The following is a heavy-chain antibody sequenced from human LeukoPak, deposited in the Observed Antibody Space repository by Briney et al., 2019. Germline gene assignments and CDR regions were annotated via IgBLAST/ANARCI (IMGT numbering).Heavy chain of an antibody. D-gene: IGHD3-9*01. V-gene: IGHV4-59*01. CDR1: GGSISSYY. J-gene: IGHJ3*02. CDR3: ARSGLRYFVEAFDI. Sequence: SETLSLTCTVSGGSISSYYWSWIRQPPGKGLEWIGYIYYSGSTNYNPSLESRVTISVDTSKNQFSLKLSSVTAADTAVYYCARSGLRYFVEAFDIWGQGTMVTVSS. CDR2: IYYSGST.